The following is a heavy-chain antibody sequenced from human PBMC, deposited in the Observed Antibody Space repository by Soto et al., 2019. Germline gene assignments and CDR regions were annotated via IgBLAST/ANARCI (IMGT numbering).Heavy chain of an antibody. Sequence: PSETLSLTCAVYGGSFSGYYWSWIRQPPGKGLEWIGEINHSGSTNYNPSLKSRVTISVDTSKNQFSLKLSSVTAADTAVYYCARGGFDVGVVKKYYYYYMDGWGKGTTVTFSS. J-gene: IGHJ6*03. CDR3: ARGGFDVGVVKKYYYYYMDG. D-gene: IGHD3-3*01. V-gene: IGHV4-34*01. CDR1: GGSFSGYY. CDR2: INHSGST.